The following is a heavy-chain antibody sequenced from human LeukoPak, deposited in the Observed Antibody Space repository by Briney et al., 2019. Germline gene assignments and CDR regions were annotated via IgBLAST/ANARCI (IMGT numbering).Heavy chain of an antibody. J-gene: IGHJ5*02. CDR1: GFTFSSYW. V-gene: IGHV3-74*01. Sequence: GGSLRLSCAASGFTFSSYWMHWVRQAPGKRLXXXXXXNNDGSSTSYADSVKGRFTISRDNAKNTLYLQMNSLRAEDTAVYYCARPTKEGSSWYWWFDPWGQGTLVTVSS. CDR2: XNNDGSST. D-gene: IGHD6-13*01. CDR3: ARPTKEGSSWYWWFDP.